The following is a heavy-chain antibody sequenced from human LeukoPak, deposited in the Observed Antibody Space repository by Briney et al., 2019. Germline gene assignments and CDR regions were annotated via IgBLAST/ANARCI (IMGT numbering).Heavy chain of an antibody. CDR1: GFTFSDYY. CDR3: ASSYCGGNCLVS. J-gene: IGHJ5*02. Sequence: GGFLRLSCAASGFTFSDYYMSWIRQAPGRGLESVSYISSSGSTTYYTDSVKGRFTISRDNAKNSLYLQMNSLRPEDTAVYYCASSYCGGNCLVSWGQGTLVTVSS. V-gene: IGHV3-11*01. CDR2: ISSSGSTT. D-gene: IGHD2-21*02.